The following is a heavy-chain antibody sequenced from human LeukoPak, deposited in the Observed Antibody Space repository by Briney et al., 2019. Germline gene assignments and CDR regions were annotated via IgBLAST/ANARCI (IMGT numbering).Heavy chain of an antibody. V-gene: IGHV1-46*01. CDR1: GYTFTSYY. D-gene: IGHD4-23*01. CDR3: ARLSASYGGNSGWADY. J-gene: IGHJ4*02. CDR2: INPSGGST. Sequence: ASVKVSCKASGYTFTSYYMHWVRQAPGQGLEWMGIINPSGGSTSYAQKFQGRVTMTRDTSTSTVYMELSSLRSEDTAVYYCARLSASYGGNSGWADYWGQGTLVTVSS.